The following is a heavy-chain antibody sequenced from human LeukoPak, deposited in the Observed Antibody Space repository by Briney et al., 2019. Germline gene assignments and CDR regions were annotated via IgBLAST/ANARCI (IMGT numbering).Heavy chain of an antibody. Sequence: GGSLRLSCAASGFTFSNYAMSWVRQAPGKGLEWVSIISGSGDSTHYADSVKGRFTISRDNSKNTLFLQMNSLRGEDTAMYYCAKGGPDIVEVVAATYDYWGQGTLVTVSS. CDR3: AKGGPDIVEVVAATYDY. D-gene: IGHD2-15*01. CDR2: ISGSGDST. J-gene: IGHJ4*02. CDR1: GFTFSNYA. V-gene: IGHV3-23*01.